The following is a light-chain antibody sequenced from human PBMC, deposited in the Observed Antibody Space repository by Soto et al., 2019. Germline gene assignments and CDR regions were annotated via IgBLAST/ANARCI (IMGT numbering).Light chain of an antibody. Sequence: NFMLTQPHSVSESPGKTVTISCTRSSGSIASNYVQWYQRRPGRAPTTVIYEDNRRPSGVPDRFSGSIDSSSNSASLTISGLKTEDEADYYCQSYDSNNQVVFGGGTKLTVL. CDR2: EDN. J-gene: IGLJ2*01. CDR1: SGSIASNY. CDR3: QSYDSNNQVV. V-gene: IGLV6-57*04.